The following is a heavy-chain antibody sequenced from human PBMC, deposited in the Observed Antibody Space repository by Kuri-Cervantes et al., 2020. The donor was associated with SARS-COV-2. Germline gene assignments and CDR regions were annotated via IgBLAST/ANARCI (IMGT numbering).Heavy chain of an antibody. CDR3: AKSVIGDYYDSSGLDY. CDR1: GFTFSSYW. J-gene: IGHJ4*02. V-gene: IGHV3-74*01. CDR2: INSDGSST. D-gene: IGHD3-22*01. Sequence: GESLKISCAASGFTFSSYWMHWARQAPGKGLVWVSRINSDGSSTSYADSVKGRFTISRDNAKNTLYLQMNSLRAEDTAVYYCAKSVIGDYYDSSGLDYWGQGTLVTVSS.